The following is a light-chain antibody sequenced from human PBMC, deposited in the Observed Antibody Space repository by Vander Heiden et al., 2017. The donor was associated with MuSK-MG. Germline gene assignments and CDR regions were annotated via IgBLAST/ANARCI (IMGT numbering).Light chain of an antibody. J-gene: IGKJ1*01. V-gene: IGKV3-20*01. CDR2: GAS. CDR3: QQDGSSRT. CDR1: QSVSSSY. Sequence: EIVFTQSPGTLSLSPGERATLSCRASQSVSSSYLAWYQQKPGQAPRLLIYGASSRATGIPDRFSGSGSGTDFTLTISRLEPEDFAVDYWQQDGSSRTFGQGTKVEIK.